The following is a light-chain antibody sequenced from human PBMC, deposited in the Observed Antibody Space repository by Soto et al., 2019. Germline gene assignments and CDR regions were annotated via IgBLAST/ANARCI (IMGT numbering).Light chain of an antibody. J-gene: IGLJ2*01. V-gene: IGLV2-23*01. CDR3: STYAGAVA. CDR2: EGN. CDR1: SSDVGGYNL. Sequence: QSALTQPASVSGSPGQSITISCTGSSSDVGGYNLVSWYQHHPGGAPKLIIYEGNERPSGVSNRFSGSKSGNTASLTISGLQAEDEADYYCSTYAGAVAFGGGTKPNVL.